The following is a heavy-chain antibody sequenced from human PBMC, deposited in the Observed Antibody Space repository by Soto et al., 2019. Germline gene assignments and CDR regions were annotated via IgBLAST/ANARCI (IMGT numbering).Heavy chain of an antibody. CDR3: VRDGAGGYGLGWFGP. J-gene: IGHJ5*02. D-gene: IGHD2-15*01. CDR1: GDSISRGGYY. Sequence: QVQLQESGPGLVKPSQTLSLSCTVSGDSISRGGYYWNWIRQHPRKGLEWIGYIYHSGSTNYNPSLKRRFTKSVDTSKNQFSLELANLTAADTAVYYWVRDGAGGYGLGWFGPWGQGILVTVSS. CDR2: IYHSGST. V-gene: IGHV4-31*03.